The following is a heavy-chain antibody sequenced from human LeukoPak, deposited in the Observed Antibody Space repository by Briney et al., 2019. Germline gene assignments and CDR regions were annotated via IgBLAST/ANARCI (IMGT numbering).Heavy chain of an antibody. CDR1: GFTFSMYS. V-gene: IGHV3-23*01. CDR2: INDRGGYI. D-gene: IGHD6-19*01. Sequence: PGGSLRLSCAASGFTFSMYSMAWVRQAPGKGLEWVSVINDRGGYIQDADSVKGRFTISRDNSQNTLFLQMNSLRAEDTAVYYCVRERDRGIEVADDFDYWGQGTLVTVPS. J-gene: IGHJ4*02. CDR3: VRERDRGIEVADDFDY.